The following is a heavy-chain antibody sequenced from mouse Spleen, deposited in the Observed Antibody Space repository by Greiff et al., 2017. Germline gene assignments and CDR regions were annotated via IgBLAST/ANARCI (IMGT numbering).Heavy chain of an antibody. CDR3: ARFGYDAYYAMDY. V-gene: IGHV1-81*01. J-gene: IGHJ4*01. D-gene: IGHD2-2*01. Sequence: VMLVESGAELARPGASVKLSCKASGYTFTSYGISWVKQRTGQGLEWIGEIYPRSGNTYYNEKFKGKATLTADKSSSTAYMELRSLTSEDSAVYFCARFGYDAYYAMDYWGQGTSVTVSS. CDR2: IYPRSGNT. CDR1: GYTFTSYG.